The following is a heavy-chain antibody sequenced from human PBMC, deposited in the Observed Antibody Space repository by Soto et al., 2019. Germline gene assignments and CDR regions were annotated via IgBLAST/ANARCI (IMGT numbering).Heavy chain of an antibody. V-gene: IGHV4-30-4*01. CDR3: ARCIAAAMDV. D-gene: IGHD6-13*01. CDR1: GGSISSGDYY. Sequence: SETLSLTCTVSGGSISSGDYYWSWIRQPPGKGLEWIGYIYYSGSTYYNPSLKSRVTISVDTSKNQFSLKLSSVTAADTAVYYCARCIAAAMDVWGHGTTGTVSS. J-gene: IGHJ6*02. CDR2: IYYSGST.